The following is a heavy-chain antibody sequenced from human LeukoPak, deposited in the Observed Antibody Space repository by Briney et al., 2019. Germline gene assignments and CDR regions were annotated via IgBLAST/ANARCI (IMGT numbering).Heavy chain of an antibody. V-gene: IGHV3-53*01. CDR1: GFTVSSNY. Sequence: GGSLRLSCAASGFTVSSNYMSWVRQAPGKGLEWVSEIYSDGSTYYAASVKGRFSISRDNSKNTVYLQMKSLRAEDTAVYYCARELREHGVFDIWGQGTMVTVSS. CDR3: ARELREHGVFDI. CDR2: IYSDGST. D-gene: IGHD1-26*01. J-gene: IGHJ3*02.